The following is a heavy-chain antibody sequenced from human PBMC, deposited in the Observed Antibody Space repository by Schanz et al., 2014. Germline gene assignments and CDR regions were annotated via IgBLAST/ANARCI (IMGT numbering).Heavy chain of an antibody. CDR1: GLTFTSAW. CDR2: ISSSSSTR. V-gene: IGHV3-48*01. Sequence: EVQLVESGGGLVKPGGSLRLSCATSGLTFTSAWMSWVRQAPGKGLEWVSYISSSSSTRYYADSVKGRFTISRDNAKISLFLQMNSLRAEDTAVYYCARDFLLEQLGYSRYYYAMDVWGQGTTVTVSS. D-gene: IGHD6-13*01. CDR3: ARDFLLEQLGYSRYYYAMDV. J-gene: IGHJ6*02.